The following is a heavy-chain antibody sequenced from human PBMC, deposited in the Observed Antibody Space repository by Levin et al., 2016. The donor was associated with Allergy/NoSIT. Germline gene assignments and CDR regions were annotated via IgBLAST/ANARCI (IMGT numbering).Heavy chain of an antibody. D-gene: IGHD3-16*01. CDR2: IYHIGSA. V-gene: IGHV4-59*01. CDR3: ARHIRFPYDAFDV. CDR1: GGSISTYY. J-gene: IGHJ3*01. Sequence: GSLRLSCTVSGGSISTYYWSWIRQPPGKGLEWIGYIYHIGSANYNPSFNSRVTMSVDTSKKQFSLKLSSVTAADTAEYFCARHIRFPYDAFDVWGQGKMVTVS.